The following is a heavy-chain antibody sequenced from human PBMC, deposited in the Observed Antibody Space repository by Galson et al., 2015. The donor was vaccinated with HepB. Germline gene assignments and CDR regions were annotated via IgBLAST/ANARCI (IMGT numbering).Heavy chain of an antibody. CDR1: GFTFSSYG. CDR3: ARSVEGAFDS. J-gene: IGHJ4*02. Sequence: SLRLSCAASGFTFSSYGMNWVRQAPGRGLEWVSYMTSDMRTIKYADSVKGRFTISRDNVKNLVYLHMNSLGVEDTAHYFCARSVEGAFDSWGQGTPVIVSA. V-gene: IGHV3-48*04. CDR2: MTSDMRTI. D-gene: IGHD2-2*01.